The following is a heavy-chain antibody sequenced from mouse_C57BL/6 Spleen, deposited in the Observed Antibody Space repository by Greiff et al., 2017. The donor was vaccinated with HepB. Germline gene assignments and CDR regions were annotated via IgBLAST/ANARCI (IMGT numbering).Heavy chain of an antibody. J-gene: IGHJ4*01. CDR2: INPSTGGT. CDR1: GYSFTGYY. D-gene: IGHD2-1*01. CDR3: ARGIYYGNYVYAMDY. Sequence: VQLQQSGPELVKPGASVKISCKASGYSFTGYYMNWVKQSPEKSLEWIGEINPSTGGTTYNQKFKAKATLTVDKSSSTAYMQLKSLTSEDSAVYYCARGIYYGNYVYAMDYWGQGTSVTVSS. V-gene: IGHV1-42*01.